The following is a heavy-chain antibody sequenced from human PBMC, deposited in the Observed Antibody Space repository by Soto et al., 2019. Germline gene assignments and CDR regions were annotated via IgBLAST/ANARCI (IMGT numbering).Heavy chain of an antibody. V-gene: IGHV4-59*01. Sequence: SETLSLTCTVSGGSISSYYWSWIRQPPGKGLEWIGCIYYSGSNNYNPSPRSRVTISVDTSTNQFSLKLSSVTAADTAVDYCARDHDGVPAANGKNWFDPWGQGTLVTVSS. J-gene: IGHJ5*02. D-gene: IGHD2-2*01. CDR3: ARDHDGVPAANGKNWFDP. CDR2: IYYSGSN. CDR1: GGSISSYY.